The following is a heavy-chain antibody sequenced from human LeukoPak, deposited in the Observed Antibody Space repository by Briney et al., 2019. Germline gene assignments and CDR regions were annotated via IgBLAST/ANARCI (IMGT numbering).Heavy chain of an antibody. CDR2: ISGSGGST. Sequence: GGSLRLSCAASGFTFSSYAMSWVRQAPGKGLEWVSGISGSGGSTYYADSVKGRFTISRDNSKNTLYLQMNSLRAEDTAVYYCARGGDFWSGYSRGYYMDVWGKGTTVTVSS. D-gene: IGHD3-3*01. V-gene: IGHV3-23*01. CDR3: ARGGDFWSGYSRGYYMDV. CDR1: GFTFSSYA. J-gene: IGHJ6*03.